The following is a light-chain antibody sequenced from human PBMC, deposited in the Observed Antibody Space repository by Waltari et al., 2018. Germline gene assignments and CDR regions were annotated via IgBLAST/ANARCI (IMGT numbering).Light chain of an antibody. V-gene: IGKV1-NL1*01. CDR1: QDISNS. CDR2: ASS. J-gene: IGKJ4*01. Sequence: DIQMTQSPSSLSASVGDRVTITCRASQDISNSLAWYQQKPGKAPKLLLYASSRLESGVPSRFSGSGSGTDYSLTISSLQPEDFATYYCQQYFSTLTLTFGGGTKVEIK. CDR3: QQYFSTLTLT.